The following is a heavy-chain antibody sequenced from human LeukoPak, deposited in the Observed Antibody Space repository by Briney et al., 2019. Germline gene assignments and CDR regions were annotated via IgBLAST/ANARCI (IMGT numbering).Heavy chain of an antibody. Sequence: GGSLRLSCVASGFTFSRYGMHWVRQAPGKGLEWVAVIWYDGSNKYYADSVKGRFTISRDNSENTLYLQMNSLRAEDTAIYYCAKDYYDTSGYHGSAGYFDYWGQGTLVTVSS. D-gene: IGHD3-22*01. CDR3: AKDYYDTSGYHGSAGYFDY. J-gene: IGHJ4*02. CDR1: GFTFSRYG. CDR2: IWYDGSNK. V-gene: IGHV3-33*06.